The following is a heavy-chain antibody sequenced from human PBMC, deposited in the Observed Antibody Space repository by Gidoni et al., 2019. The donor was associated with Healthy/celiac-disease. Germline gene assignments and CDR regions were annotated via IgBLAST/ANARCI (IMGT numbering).Heavy chain of an antibody. CDR3: AHRRGSRVVNATNWFDP. J-gene: IGHJ5*02. V-gene: IGHV2-5*02. D-gene: IGHD2-21*01. CDR1: GFSLSTRGVG. CDR2: IYWDDDK. Sequence: QITLKESGPTLVKPTQTLTLTCTFSGFSLSTRGVGVGCIRQPPGKALEWLALIYWDDDKRYSPSLKSRLTITKDTSKNQVVLTMTNMDPVDTATYYCAHRRGSRVVNATNWFDPWGQGTLVTVSS.